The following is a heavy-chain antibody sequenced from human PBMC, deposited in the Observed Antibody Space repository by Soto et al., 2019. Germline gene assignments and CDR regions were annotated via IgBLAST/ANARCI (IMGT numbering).Heavy chain of an antibody. Sequence: GGSLRLSCAASGFSFGSYALSWVRQAPGKGLEWVSTISGSDGKTFYADSVKGRFSISRDTSQSTLYLQMNSLRADDTAMYYCARWSYLDYWGQGTRVTVS. CDR3: ARWSYLDY. V-gene: IGHV3-23*01. CDR2: ISGSDGKT. J-gene: IGHJ4*02. CDR1: GFSFGSYA. D-gene: IGHD3-3*01.